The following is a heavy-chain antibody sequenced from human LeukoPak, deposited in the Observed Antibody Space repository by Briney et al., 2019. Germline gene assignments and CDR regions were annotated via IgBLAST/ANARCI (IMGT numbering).Heavy chain of an antibody. CDR3: ATVVTPSPRADY. CDR2: INQDGSEK. Sequence: GGSLRLSCAASGFTFSSYWMSWVRQAPGKGLEWVANINQDGSEKYYVDSVKGRFTISRDNAKNSLYLQMNSLRAEDTAVYYCATVVTPSPRADYWGQGTLVTVSS. V-gene: IGHV3-7*01. J-gene: IGHJ4*02. D-gene: IGHD5-12*01. CDR1: GFTFSSYW.